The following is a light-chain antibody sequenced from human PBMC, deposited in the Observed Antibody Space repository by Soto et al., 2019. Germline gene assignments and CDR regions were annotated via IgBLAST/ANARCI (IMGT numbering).Light chain of an antibody. J-gene: IGLJ1*01. V-gene: IGLV2-14*01. CDR1: SSDVGGYNY. CDR3: NSYTSRYTFV. Sequence: QSVLTQPASVAGSPGQSITISCTGTSSDVGGYNYVPWYQQHPGKGPKLMIYEVNNRPSAVSNRFSGSKPGNTAFLTISGLQPEDEADYYCNSYTSRYTFVLGTGTKVTVL. CDR2: EVN.